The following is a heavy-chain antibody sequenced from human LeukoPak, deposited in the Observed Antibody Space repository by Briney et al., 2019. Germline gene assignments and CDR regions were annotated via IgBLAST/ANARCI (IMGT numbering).Heavy chain of an antibody. CDR3: ARDFTPEWFDIH. Sequence: GGSLRLSCVASGLASSSYSMHWVRQAPGKGLEWVGVISYDGSDEYYTDSVMGRFTISRDNSKNTVYLQMNSLRADDTAVYYCARDFTPEWFDIHWGQGTLVTVS. D-gene: IGHD3-3*01. CDR1: GLASSSYS. V-gene: IGHV3-30*04. CDR2: ISYDGSDE. J-gene: IGHJ4*02.